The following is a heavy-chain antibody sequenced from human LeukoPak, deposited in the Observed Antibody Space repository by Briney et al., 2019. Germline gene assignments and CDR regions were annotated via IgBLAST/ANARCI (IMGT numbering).Heavy chain of an antibody. D-gene: IGHD1-14*01. V-gene: IGHV3-23*01. Sequence: GESLRLSCAASGFTFTSFAMSWVRQAPGKGLECVSAISGSGGSTHYADSAKGRFTISRDNSKNTLYLQMNSLRAEDTAVYYCPPAKHRTGVGYYDNWGQGTLVAVSS. CDR3: PPAKHRTGVGYYDN. J-gene: IGHJ4*02. CDR2: ISGSGGST. CDR1: GFTFTSFA.